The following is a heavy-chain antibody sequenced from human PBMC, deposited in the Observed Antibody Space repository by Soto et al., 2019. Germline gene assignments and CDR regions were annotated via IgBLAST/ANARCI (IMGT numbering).Heavy chain of an antibody. V-gene: IGHV1-46*01. CDR1: GYTFTSYY. CDR2: INPSGGST. J-gene: IGHJ6*04. Sequence: GASVKVSCKASGYTFTSYYMHWVRQAPGQGLEWMGIINPSGGSTSYAQKFQGRVTMTRDTSTSTVYMELSSLRSEDTAVYYCARDHEYYDFWSGPAYYYSGMDVWAEATTVTVSS. D-gene: IGHD3-3*01. CDR3: ARDHEYYDFWSGPAYYYSGMDV.